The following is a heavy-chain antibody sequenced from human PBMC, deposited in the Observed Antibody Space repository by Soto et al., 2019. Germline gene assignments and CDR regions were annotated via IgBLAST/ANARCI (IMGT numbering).Heavy chain of an antibody. Sequence: QLQLQESGSGLVKPSQTLSLTCGVSGGSISSGDYSWSWIRQPPGKGLEWIGHIYPSGTTYYNPSLKSRVTISADRSKNQFYLKLTSVTAAETAVYYCARVADGDPLDYWGHGTLVPVSS. CDR3: ARVADGDPLDY. D-gene: IGHD4-17*01. CDR2: IYPSGTT. J-gene: IGHJ4*01. V-gene: IGHV4-30-2*01. CDR1: GGSISSGDYS.